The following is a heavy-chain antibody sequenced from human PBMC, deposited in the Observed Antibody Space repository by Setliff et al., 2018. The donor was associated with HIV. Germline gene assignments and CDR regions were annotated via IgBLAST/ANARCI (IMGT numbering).Heavy chain of an antibody. J-gene: IGHJ6*03. CDR1: GFTFSSYW. CDR2: IKQDGSEK. CDR3: ARDREAMITGFYFYFYMDV. Sequence: GGSLRLSCAASGFTFSSYWMSWVRQAPGKGLEWVANIKQDGSEKYYVDSVKGRFTISRDNAKNSLYLQMNSLRAEDTAVYYCARDREAMITGFYFYFYMDVWGKGTTVTVSS. D-gene: IGHD3-16*01. V-gene: IGHV3-7*01.